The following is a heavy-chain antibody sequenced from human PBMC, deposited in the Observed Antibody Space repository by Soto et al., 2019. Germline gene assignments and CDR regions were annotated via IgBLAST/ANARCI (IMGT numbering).Heavy chain of an antibody. D-gene: IGHD2-15*01. CDR1: GYTFTSYY. CDR3: ARVYCSGGSCYSIDY. J-gene: IGHJ4*02. Sequence: EASVKVSCKASGYTFTSYYMHWVRQAPGQGLEWMGIINPSGGGSSYAQKFQGRVTMTRDTSTSTVYMELSSLRSEDTAVYYCARVYCSGGSCYSIDYWGQGTLVTVSS. V-gene: IGHV1-46*03. CDR2: INPSGGGS.